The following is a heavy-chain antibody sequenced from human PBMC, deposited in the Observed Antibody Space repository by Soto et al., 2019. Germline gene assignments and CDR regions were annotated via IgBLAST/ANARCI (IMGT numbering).Heavy chain of an antibody. J-gene: IGHJ5*02. V-gene: IGHV4-31*03. CDR2: IYYSGST. CDR3: ARTSPVLLWFGESLQGNWFDP. Sequence: SETLSLTCTVSGGSISSGGYYWSWIRQHPGKGLEWIGYIYYSGSTYYNPSLKSRVTISVDTSKNQFSLKLSSVTAADTAVYYCARTSPVLLWFGESLQGNWFDPWGQGTLVTVSP. D-gene: IGHD3-10*01. CDR1: GGSISSGGYY.